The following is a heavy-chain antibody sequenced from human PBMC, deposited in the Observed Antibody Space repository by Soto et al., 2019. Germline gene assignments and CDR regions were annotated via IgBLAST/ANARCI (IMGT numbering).Heavy chain of an antibody. D-gene: IGHD3-16*01. CDR2: ISYDGSNK. J-gene: IGHJ4*02. CDR3: AKGGEGDY. Sequence: RLSCSASGFTFSSYGMHWVRQAPGKGLEWVAVISYDGSNKYYADSVKGRFTISRDNSKNTLYLQMNSLRAEDTAVYYCAKGGEGDYWGQGTLVTVSS. CDR1: GFTFSSYG. V-gene: IGHV3-30*18.